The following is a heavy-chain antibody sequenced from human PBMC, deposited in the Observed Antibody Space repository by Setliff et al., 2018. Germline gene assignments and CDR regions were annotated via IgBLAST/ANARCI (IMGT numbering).Heavy chain of an antibody. CDR2: IKRITDSGTT. D-gene: IGHD6-19*01. J-gene: IGHJ6*02. Sequence: GGSLRLSCTASGFTFSNAWMSWVRQAPGKGLEWVGRIKRITDSGTTDHAAPEKGRFTVSRDDSISTLYLQMNSLKTEDTAVYYCTTSPISSGWHSNFDYNMDVWGQGTTVTVS. CDR3: TTSPISSGWHSNFDYNMDV. CDR1: GFTFSNAW. V-gene: IGHV3-15*01.